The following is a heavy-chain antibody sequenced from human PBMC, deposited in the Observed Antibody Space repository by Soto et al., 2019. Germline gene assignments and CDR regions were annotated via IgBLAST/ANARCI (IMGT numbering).Heavy chain of an antibody. CDR2: ISSSSSYI. D-gene: IGHD6-13*01. CDR3: ARSAASVYAFDI. Sequence: GGSLRLSCAASGFTFSSYSMNWVRQAPGKGLEWVSSISSSSSYIYYADSVKGRFNISRDNAKNSLYLQMNSLRAEDTAVYYCARSAASVYAFDIWGQGTMVTVSS. J-gene: IGHJ3*02. V-gene: IGHV3-21*01. CDR1: GFTFSSYS.